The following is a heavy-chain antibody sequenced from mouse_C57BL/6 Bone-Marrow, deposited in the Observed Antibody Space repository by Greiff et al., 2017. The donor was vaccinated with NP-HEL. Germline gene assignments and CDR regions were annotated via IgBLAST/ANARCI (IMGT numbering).Heavy chain of an antibody. CDR1: GYSITSGYY. CDR2: ISYDGSN. J-gene: IGHJ2*01. CDR3: ARDEDDPYYFDN. Sequence: EVKLQESGPGLVKPSQSLSLTCSVTGYSITSGYYWNWIRQFPGNKLEWMGYISYDGSNNYNPSLKNRISINRDTSKNQFFLKLNSVTTEDTATYNCARDEDDPYYFDNWGQGTTLTVSS. V-gene: IGHV3-6*01.